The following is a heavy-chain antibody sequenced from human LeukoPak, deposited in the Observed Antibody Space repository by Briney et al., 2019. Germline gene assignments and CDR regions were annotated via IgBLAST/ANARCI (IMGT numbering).Heavy chain of an antibody. CDR1: GYTFTGYY. Sequence: ASVKVSCKASGYTFTGYYMHWVRQAPGQGREWMGWINPNSGGTNYAQKFQGRVTMTRDTSISTAYMELSRLRSDDTAVYYCARDRDGSGSYYNYWGQGTLVTVSS. CDR3: ARDRDGSGSYYNY. V-gene: IGHV1-2*02. J-gene: IGHJ4*02. D-gene: IGHD3-10*01. CDR2: INPNSGGT.